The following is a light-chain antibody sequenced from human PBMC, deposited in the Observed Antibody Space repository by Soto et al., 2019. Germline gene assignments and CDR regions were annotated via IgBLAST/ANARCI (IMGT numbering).Light chain of an antibody. J-gene: IGLJ1*01. CDR3: SSYSTTNILV. CDR1: SSGIGTFNL. Sequence: QSALTQPASVSGSPGQSIAISCTGNSSGIGTFNLVSWYQQHPGRAPKLIIYDVNNRPSGVSNHFSGSKSGNTASLVISGLQANDEADYYCSSYSTTNILVFGSGTKLTVL. CDR2: DVN. V-gene: IGLV2-14*02.